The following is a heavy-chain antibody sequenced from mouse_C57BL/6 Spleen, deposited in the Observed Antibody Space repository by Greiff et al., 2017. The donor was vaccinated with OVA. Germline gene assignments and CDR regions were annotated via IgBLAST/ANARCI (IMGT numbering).Heavy chain of an antibody. V-gene: IGHV7-3*01. CDR3: ARGLGRWYYFDY. CDR1: GFTFTDYY. CDR2: IRNKANGYTT. D-gene: IGHD2-3*01. Sequence: EVQGVESGGGLVQPGGSLSLSCAASGFTFTDYYMSWVRQPPGKALEWLGFIRNKANGYTTEYSASVKGRFTISRDNSQSILYLQMNALRAEDSATYYCARGLGRWYYFDYWGQGTTLTVSS. J-gene: IGHJ2*01.